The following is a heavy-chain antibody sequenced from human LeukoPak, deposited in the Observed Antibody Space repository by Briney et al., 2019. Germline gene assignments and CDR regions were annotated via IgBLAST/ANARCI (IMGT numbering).Heavy chain of an antibody. J-gene: IGHJ3*02. D-gene: IGHD1-26*01. V-gene: IGHV3-7*04. CDR2: IKEDGSVK. CDR3: ARDGALSVGAFDI. Sequence: GGSLRLSCAASGFTFGSYIMNWVRQAPGKGLEWVTNIKEDGSVKDYVESVRGRFTISRDNAKNSLFLQMNSLRDEDTAVYYCARDGALSVGAFDIWGQGTMVTVSS. CDR1: GFTFGSYI.